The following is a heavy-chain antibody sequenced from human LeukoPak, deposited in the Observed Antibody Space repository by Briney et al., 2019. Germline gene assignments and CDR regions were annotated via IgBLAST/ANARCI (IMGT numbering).Heavy chain of an antibody. J-gene: IGHJ4*02. CDR2: IKSKTDGGTT. D-gene: IGHD3-22*01. V-gene: IGHV3-15*01. CDR1: GFTFSNAW. CDR3: TTDGLYYDSTIDY. Sequence: GGSLRLSCAASGFTFSNAWMSWVRQAPGKGLEWVGRIKSKTDGGTTDYAAPVKGRFTISRDDSKNTLYLQMNSLKTEDTAVYYCTTDGLYYDSTIDYWGQGTLVTVSS.